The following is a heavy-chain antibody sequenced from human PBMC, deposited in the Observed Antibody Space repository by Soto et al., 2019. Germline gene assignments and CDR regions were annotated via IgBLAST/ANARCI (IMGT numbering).Heavy chain of an antibody. CDR3: ATRATLLFSVPGFDY. CDR2: ISCSGGST. J-gene: IGHJ4*02. CDR1: GFTFSSYA. D-gene: IGHD2-2*01. Sequence: GGSLRLSCADSGFTFSSYAMSWVRQAPGKGLEWVSAISCSGGSTYYADSVKGRFTISRDNSKNTLYLQMNSLRAEDTAVYYCATRATLLFSVPGFDYWGQGTLVTVSS. V-gene: IGHV3-23*01.